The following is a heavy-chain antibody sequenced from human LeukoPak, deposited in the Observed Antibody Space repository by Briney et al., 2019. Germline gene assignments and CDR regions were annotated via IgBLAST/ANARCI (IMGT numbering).Heavy chain of an antibody. CDR3: ARGKEKYDYVWGSYRPHNWFDP. CDR1: DGSISSYY. J-gene: IGHJ5*02. D-gene: IGHD3-16*02. Sequence: SETLSLTCTVSDGSISSYYWSWIRQPAGKGLERIGRIYTSGSTNYNPSLKSRVTMSVDTSKNQFSLKLSSVTAADTAVYYCARGKEKYDYVWGSYRPHNWFDPWGQGTLVTVSS. V-gene: IGHV4-4*07. CDR2: IYTSGST.